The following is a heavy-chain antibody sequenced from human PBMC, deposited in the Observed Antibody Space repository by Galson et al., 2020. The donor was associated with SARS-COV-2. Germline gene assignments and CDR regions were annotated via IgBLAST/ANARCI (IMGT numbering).Heavy chain of an antibody. Sequence: GGSLRLSCAASGFTFSSCGFHWVRQAPGKGLEWVALIWYDGSNEHYADSVKGRFTISRDNSRDTLYLQMLSLRAEDTAVYYCARAKDNFYGSGSHYYIDYWGQGTLVTVSS. CDR3: ARAKDNFYGSGSHYYIDY. J-gene: IGHJ4*02. V-gene: IGHV3-33*01. CDR2: IWYDGSNE. CDR1: GFTFSSCG. D-gene: IGHD3-10*01.